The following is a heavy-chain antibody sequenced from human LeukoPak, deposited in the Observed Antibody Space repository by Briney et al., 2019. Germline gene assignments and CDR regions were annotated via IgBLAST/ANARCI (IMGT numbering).Heavy chain of an antibody. CDR2: INPSGGST. J-gene: IGHJ3*02. V-gene: IGHV1-46*01. D-gene: IGHD5-18*01. Sequence: ASVKVSCKASGYTFTNNFMHWVRQAPGQGLEWMGIINPSGGSTSYAQKFQGRVTMTRDMSTSTVYMELSSLRSEDTAVYYCARDGILKADDAFDIWGQGTMVTVSS. CDR3: ARDGILKADDAFDI. CDR1: GYTFTNNF.